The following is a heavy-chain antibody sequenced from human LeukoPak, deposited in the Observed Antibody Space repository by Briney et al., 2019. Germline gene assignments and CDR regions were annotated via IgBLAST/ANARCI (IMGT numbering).Heavy chain of an antibody. CDR3: SRELAGTTIHY. Sequence: SETLSLTCTVSGGSISSSSYYWGWIRQPPGKGLEWIGSIYYSGSTYYNPSLKSRVTISVDTSKNQFSLKLSSVTAADTAVYFCSRELAGTTIHYWGQGTLVTVSS. CDR2: IYYSGST. V-gene: IGHV4-39*07. CDR1: GGSISSSSYY. J-gene: IGHJ4*02. D-gene: IGHD1-7*01.